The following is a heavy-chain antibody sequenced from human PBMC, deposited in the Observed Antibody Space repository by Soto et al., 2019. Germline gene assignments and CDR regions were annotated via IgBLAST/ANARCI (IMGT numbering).Heavy chain of an antibody. J-gene: IGHJ5*02. V-gene: IGHV1-8*01. Sequence: QEQLVQSGAEVKKPGASVKVSCKTSGYTFTDYDINWVRQATGQGLEWIGWMNPNSGETGYAQKFQGRVTMTRSASLSTAYLELSSLRSEDTAVYYCARVSVAARARWYTWFDPWGQGTLVTVSS. CDR1: GYTFTDYD. D-gene: IGHD6-19*01. CDR3: ARVSVAARARWYTWFDP. CDR2: MNPNSGET.